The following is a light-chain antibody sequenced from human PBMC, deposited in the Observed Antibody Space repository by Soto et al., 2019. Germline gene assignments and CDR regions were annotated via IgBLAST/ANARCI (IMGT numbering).Light chain of an antibody. J-gene: IGKJ2*01. CDR2: GAS. CDR1: QSVSNQ. V-gene: IGKV3-15*01. CDR3: QQYNNWPPRT. Sequence: EIVMTQSPVTLSVSPGERATLSCRASQSVSNQLAWYQQKPGQAPRLLIYGASTRAIGIPARFSGSGSGTEFTLTISSLQSEDFAVYYCQQYNNWPPRTFGQGTKLEIK.